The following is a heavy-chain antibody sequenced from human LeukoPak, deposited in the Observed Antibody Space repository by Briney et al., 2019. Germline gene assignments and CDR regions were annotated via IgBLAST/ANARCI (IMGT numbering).Heavy chain of an antibody. CDR3: ARVVYSGSYYSDY. Sequence: GRSLRLSCAASAFTFSTYRMTWVRQAPGKGLEWVSSISTGSNYIYYADSVKGRFTISRDNAKNSLYLQMNSLRAEDTAVYYCARVVYSGSYYSDYWGQGTLVTVSS. CDR2: ISTGSNYI. J-gene: IGHJ4*02. CDR1: AFTFSTYR. V-gene: IGHV3-21*06. D-gene: IGHD1-26*01.